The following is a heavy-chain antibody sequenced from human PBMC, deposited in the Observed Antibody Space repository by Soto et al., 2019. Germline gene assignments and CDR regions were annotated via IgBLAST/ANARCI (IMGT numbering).Heavy chain of an antibody. V-gene: IGHV5-10-1*01. D-gene: IGHD2-2*01. CDR3: ASSPRGYCSSTSCRELGNYYGMDV. J-gene: IGHJ6*02. CDR2: IDPSDSYT. Sequence: GESLKISCXGSGYSFTSYWISWVRQMPGKGLEWMGRIDPSDSYTNYSPSFQGHVTISADKSISTAYLQWSSLKASDTAMYYCASSPRGYCSSTSCRELGNYYGMDVWGQGTTVTVSS. CDR1: GYSFTSYW.